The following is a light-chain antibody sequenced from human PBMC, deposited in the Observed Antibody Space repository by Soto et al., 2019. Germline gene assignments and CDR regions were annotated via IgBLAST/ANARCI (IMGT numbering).Light chain of an antibody. J-gene: IGKJ5*01. CDR3: QQRRSWPIT. CDR1: QSVSSQ. V-gene: IGKV3-11*01. Sequence: EVVLTQSPATLSSSPGERATLSCRASQSVSSQLAWYQQTPGQAPRLLIYDASNRATGVPARFSGSGSETDFTVTISSLEPEDFAIYYCQQRRSWPITFGQGTRLEIK. CDR2: DAS.